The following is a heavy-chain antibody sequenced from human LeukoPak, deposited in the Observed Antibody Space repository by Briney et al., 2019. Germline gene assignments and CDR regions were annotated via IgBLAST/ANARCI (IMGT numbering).Heavy chain of an antibody. J-gene: IGHJ4*02. Sequence: SETLSLTCTVSGGSISSYYWSWIRQPAGKGMEWIGRIYTSGSTNYNASLKSRVSMSVDTSKNQFSLKLSSVTAADTAVFYCARENSGSYREFDYWGQGTLVTVSS. V-gene: IGHV4-4*07. CDR1: GGSISSYY. CDR3: ARENSGSYREFDY. D-gene: IGHD1-26*01. CDR2: IYTSGST.